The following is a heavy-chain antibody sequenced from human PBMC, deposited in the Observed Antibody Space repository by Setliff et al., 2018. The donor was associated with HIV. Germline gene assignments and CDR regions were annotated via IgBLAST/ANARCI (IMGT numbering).Heavy chain of an antibody. CDR2: IYSGGST. CDR3: AKFFGGYGDYMGFDY. D-gene: IGHD4-17*01. Sequence: PGGSLRLSCAASGFTVSSNYMSWVRQAPGKGLEWVSVIYSGGSTYYADSVKGRFTISRDNSKNTLYLQMNSLRAEDTAVYCCAKFFGGYGDYMGFDYWGQGTLVTVSS. CDR1: GFTVSSNY. V-gene: IGHV3-53*01. J-gene: IGHJ4*02.